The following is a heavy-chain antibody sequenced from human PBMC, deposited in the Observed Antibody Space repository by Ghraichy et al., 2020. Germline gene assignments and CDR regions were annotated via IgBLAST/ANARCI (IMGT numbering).Heavy chain of an antibody. Sequence: SETLSLTCAVSGGSISSGGYSWSWIRQPPGKGLEWIGYIYHSGSTYYNPSLKSRVTISVDRSKNQFSLKLSSVTAADTAVYYCARVATIFGVVIDWGQGTLVTVSS. CDR1: GGSISSGGYS. D-gene: IGHD3-3*01. CDR3: ARVATIFGVVID. J-gene: IGHJ4*02. CDR2: IYHSGST. V-gene: IGHV4-30-2*01.